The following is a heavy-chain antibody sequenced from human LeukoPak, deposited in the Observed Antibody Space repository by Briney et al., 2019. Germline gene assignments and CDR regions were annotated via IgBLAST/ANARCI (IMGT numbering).Heavy chain of an antibody. CDR3: ARESIAVAGTLGYYYYYGMDV. CDR1: GGSISSSSYY. CDR2: IYTSGST. D-gene: IGHD6-19*01. J-gene: IGHJ6*02. Sequence: PSETLSLTCTVSGGSISSSSYYWSWIRQPAGKGLEWIGRIYTSGSTNYNPSLKSRVTMSVDTSKNQFSLKLSSVTAADTAVYYCARESIAVAGTLGYYYYYGMDVWGQGTTVTVSS. V-gene: IGHV4-61*02.